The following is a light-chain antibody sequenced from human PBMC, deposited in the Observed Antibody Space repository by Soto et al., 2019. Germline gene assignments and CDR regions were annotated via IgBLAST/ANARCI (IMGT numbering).Light chain of an antibody. CDR2: DVS. Sequence: QCVLTQPASVSGSPGQSITISCTGSSSDVGGYNYVSWYQQHPGKAPKLMIYDVSNRPSGVSNRFSGSKSGNTASLTISGLQAEDEANYYCSSYTRSSPYVFGTGTKVTVL. CDR1: SSDVGGYNY. CDR3: SSYTRSSPYV. J-gene: IGLJ1*01. V-gene: IGLV2-14*01.